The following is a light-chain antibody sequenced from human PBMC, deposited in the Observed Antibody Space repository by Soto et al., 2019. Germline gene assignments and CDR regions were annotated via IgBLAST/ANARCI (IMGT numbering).Light chain of an antibody. Sequence: QPVLTQSPSASASLGASVKLTCTLSSGHSSYAIAWHQQQPEKGPRYLMKLNSDGSHSKGDGIPDRFSGSSSGAERYLTISSLQSEDEADYYCQTWGTGIYVVSGGGTKLTVL. J-gene: IGLJ2*01. V-gene: IGLV4-69*01. CDR3: QTWGTGIYVV. CDR1: SGHSSYA. CDR2: LNSDGSH.